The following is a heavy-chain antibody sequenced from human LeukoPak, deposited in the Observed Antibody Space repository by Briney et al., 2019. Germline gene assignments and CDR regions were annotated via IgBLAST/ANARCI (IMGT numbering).Heavy chain of an antibody. Sequence: PSETLSLTCTVSGGSISSYYWTWIRQPPGKGLEWIGYIYYSGTTNYNPSLKSRVTLSLDTSKNQFSLRLSSVTAADTAVYYCARIVVPAAIGGDWFDPWGQGTLVTVSS. CDR1: GGSISSYY. CDR2: IYYSGTT. V-gene: IGHV4-59*08. J-gene: IGHJ5*02. CDR3: ARIVVPAAIGGDWFDP. D-gene: IGHD2-2*01.